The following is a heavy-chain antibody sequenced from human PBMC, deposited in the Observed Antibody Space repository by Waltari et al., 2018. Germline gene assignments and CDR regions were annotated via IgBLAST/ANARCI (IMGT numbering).Heavy chain of an antibody. CDR3: AKDAFGNTYLDF. CDR1: GFTFGNFG. CDR2: IWFDGSDK. J-gene: IGHJ4*02. V-gene: IGHV3-30*02. Sequence: QVNLVDSGGGVVQPGGYLRLSCATSGFTFGNFGMHWVRQAPGKGLEWVALIWFDGSDKFYADSVRGRFTISRDNSARTLYLDMDSLRLDDTAMYYCAKDAFGNTYLDFWGQGTLVTVSS. D-gene: IGHD2-2*02.